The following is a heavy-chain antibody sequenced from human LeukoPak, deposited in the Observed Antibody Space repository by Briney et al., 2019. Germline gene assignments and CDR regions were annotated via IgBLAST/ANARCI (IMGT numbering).Heavy chain of an antibody. CDR3: AKDVYSSGLVDY. J-gene: IGHJ4*02. V-gene: IGHV3-23*01. CDR2: ISGSGGST. CDR1: GFTFTNAW. Sequence: GGSLRLSCAASGFTFTNAWMSWVRQAPGKGLEWVSRISGSGGSTYYADSVKGRFTISRDNSKNTLYLQMNSLRAEDTAVYYCAKDVYSSGLVDYWGQGTLVTVSS. D-gene: IGHD6-19*01.